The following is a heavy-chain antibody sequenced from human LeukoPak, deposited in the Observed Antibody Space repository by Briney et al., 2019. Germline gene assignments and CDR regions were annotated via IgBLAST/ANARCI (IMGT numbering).Heavy chain of an antibody. CDR2: IYYSGST. CDR1: GGSISSYY. Sequence: SETLSLTCTVSGGSISSYYWSWIRQPPGKGLEWIGYIYYSGSTNYNPSLKSRVTISVDTSKNQFSLKLSSVTAADTAVYYCARLTGYCSGGSCYGWFDPWGQGTLVTVSS. D-gene: IGHD2-15*01. J-gene: IGHJ5*02. CDR3: ARLTGYCSGGSCYGWFDP. V-gene: IGHV4-59*08.